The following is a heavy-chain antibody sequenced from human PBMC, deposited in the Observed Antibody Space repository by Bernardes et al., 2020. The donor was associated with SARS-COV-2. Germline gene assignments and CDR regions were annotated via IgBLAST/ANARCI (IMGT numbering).Heavy chain of an antibody. CDR3: ARDIGYCSSTSCSDSNFDY. J-gene: IGHJ4*02. D-gene: IGHD2-2*01. CDR1: GFTFSSYS. CDR2: ISSSSSTI. Sequence: GGSLRLSCAASGFTFSSYSMNWVRQAPGKGLEWVSYISSSSSTIYYADSVKGRFTISRDNAKNSLYLQMNSLRAEDTAVYYCARDIGYCSSTSCSDSNFDYWGQGTLVTVSS. V-gene: IGHV3-48*04.